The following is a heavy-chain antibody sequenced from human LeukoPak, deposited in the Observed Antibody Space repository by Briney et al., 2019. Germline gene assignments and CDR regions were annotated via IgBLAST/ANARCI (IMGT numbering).Heavy chain of an antibody. J-gene: IGHJ3*02. Sequence: SETLSLTCTVSGGSITNYYWSWIRQPPGKGLEWIGCIYYSGSTNYNPSLKSRVTISVDTSKNQFSLKLSSVTAADTAVYYCSRGPHDSSGYVAPLDIWGQGTMVTVSS. CDR3: SRGPHDSSGYVAPLDI. D-gene: IGHD3-22*01. V-gene: IGHV4-59*01. CDR2: IYYSGST. CDR1: GGSITNYY.